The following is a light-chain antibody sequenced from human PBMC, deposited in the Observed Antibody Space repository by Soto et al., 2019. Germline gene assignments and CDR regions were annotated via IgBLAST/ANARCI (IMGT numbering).Light chain of an antibody. CDR3: QQYVHWPPGA. V-gene: IGKV3-15*01. CDR2: DTS. J-gene: IGKJ1*01. Sequence: EIVVTQSPATLSVSPGERVTLSCRASQSVSSSLAWYQQRPGQAPRLLIYDTSTRAAGIAARFSGSGSGTEFTLTISSLQSEDSAVYYCQQYVHWPPGAFGQGTTVVIK. CDR1: QSVSSS.